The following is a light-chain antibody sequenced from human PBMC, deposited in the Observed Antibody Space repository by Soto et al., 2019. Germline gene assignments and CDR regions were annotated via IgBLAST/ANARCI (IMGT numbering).Light chain of an antibody. CDR3: RQYGTSPAT. Sequence: EIVLTQSPGTLSLSPGERATLSCRASQSVSSCYLAWYQQKPGQPPNLLLYAASSRATGIPDGVSGSGSGTNFTLPISRLEPADIAVFYCRQYGTSPATFGGGTTVEIK. CDR2: AAS. CDR1: QSVSSCY. J-gene: IGKJ4*01. V-gene: IGKV3-20*01.